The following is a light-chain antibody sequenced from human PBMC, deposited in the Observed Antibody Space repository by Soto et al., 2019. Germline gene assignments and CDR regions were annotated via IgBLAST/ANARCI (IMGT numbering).Light chain of an antibody. V-gene: IGLV2-14*03. CDR3: SSYTSSRSWV. CDR2: DVT. Sequence: SVLTQAASVSGSPGQSITISCTGSSSDVGGYNYVCWYQQHPGKAPKLIIYDVTNRPSGVSNRFSGSKSGNTASLTISGLRTEDEADYSCSSYTSSRSWVFGGGTKLTVL. J-gene: IGLJ3*02. CDR1: SSDVGGYNY.